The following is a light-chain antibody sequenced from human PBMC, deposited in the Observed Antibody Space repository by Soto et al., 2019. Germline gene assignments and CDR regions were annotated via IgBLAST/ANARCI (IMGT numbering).Light chain of an antibody. CDR2: DDA. V-gene: IGLV3-21*02. CDR3: QVCESNSVFV. Sequence: SYELAQPPSVSVAPGQTPRIPCGGNNIGSQRVHWYQQKPGQAPVLVVYDDADRPSGVPERFSGSKSGNMATLTISRVEAGDEADYYCQVCESNSVFVFGIGTKVTVL. CDR1: NIGSQR. J-gene: IGLJ1*01.